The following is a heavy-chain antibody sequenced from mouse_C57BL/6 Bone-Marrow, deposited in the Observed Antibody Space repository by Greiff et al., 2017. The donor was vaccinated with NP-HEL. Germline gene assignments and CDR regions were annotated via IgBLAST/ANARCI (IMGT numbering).Heavy chain of an antibody. D-gene: IGHD1-1*01. CDR2: ISSGGSYT. Sequence: EVHLVESGGDLVKPGGSLKLSCAASGFTFSSYGMSWVRQTPDKRLEWVATISSGGSYTYYPDSVKGRFTISRDNAKNTLYLQMSSLKSEDTAMYYCARARYYYGSSYPFDYWGQGTTLTVSS. V-gene: IGHV5-6*01. J-gene: IGHJ2*01. CDR3: ARARYYYGSSYPFDY. CDR1: GFTFSSYG.